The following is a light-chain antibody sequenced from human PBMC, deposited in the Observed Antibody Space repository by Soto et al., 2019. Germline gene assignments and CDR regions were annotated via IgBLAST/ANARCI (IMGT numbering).Light chain of an antibody. Sequence: QSALTQPASVSGSPGQSITISCTGTSSDVGGYDYVSWYQQHPGKAPKLMIYDISNRPSGVSDRFSGSKSANTASLTISGPQAEDEADYYCSSFTASNTEVFGGGTKLTVL. CDR3: SSFTASNTEV. J-gene: IGLJ2*01. CDR2: DIS. V-gene: IGLV2-14*01. CDR1: SSDVGGYDY.